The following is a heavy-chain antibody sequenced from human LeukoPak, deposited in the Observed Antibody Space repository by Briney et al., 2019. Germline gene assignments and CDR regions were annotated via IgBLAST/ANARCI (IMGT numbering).Heavy chain of an antibody. V-gene: IGHV3-7*01. CDR2: IKQDGSEK. Sequence: PGGSLRLSCAASGFTFSTHGMHWVRQAPGKGLEWVANIKQDGSEKYYVDSVKGRFTISRDNAKNSLYLQMNSLRAEDTAVYYCARIPSSSWYYYYYYMDVWGKGTTVTVSS. CDR1: GFTFSTHG. D-gene: IGHD6-13*01. J-gene: IGHJ6*03. CDR3: ARIPSSSWYYYYYYMDV.